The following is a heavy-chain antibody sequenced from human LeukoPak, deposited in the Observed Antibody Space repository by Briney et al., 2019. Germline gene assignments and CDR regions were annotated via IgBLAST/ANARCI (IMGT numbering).Heavy chain of an antibody. V-gene: IGHV3-30*02. CDR1: GFSFSAYG. CDR2: IQNDGSYK. CDR3: AKNGISGSNRY. D-gene: IGHD1-26*01. J-gene: IGHJ4*02. Sequence: GGSLRLSCAPSGFSFSAYGMHWVRLASGKGLKWVAFIQNDGSYKYYVDSVKGRFTVSRDNSKKTLYLQMNSLRPEDTAVYYCAKNGISGSNRYWGQGTLVTVSS.